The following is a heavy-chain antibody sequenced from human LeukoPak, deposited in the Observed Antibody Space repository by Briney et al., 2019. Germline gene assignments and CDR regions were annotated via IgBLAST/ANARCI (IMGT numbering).Heavy chain of an antibody. V-gene: IGHV3-23*01. CDR1: QFTFSSFA. J-gene: IGHJ4*02. CDR2: ISPSADTT. D-gene: IGHD6-6*01. CDR3: VKASSSGHYHFDS. Sequence: GGSLTLSCAASQFTFSSFAMNWVRQTPGKGLEWVSSISPSADTTYSADSVKGRFIISRDNSKNSLYLQMNSLRAEDTAIYYCVKASSSGHYHFDSWGPGSLASVSS.